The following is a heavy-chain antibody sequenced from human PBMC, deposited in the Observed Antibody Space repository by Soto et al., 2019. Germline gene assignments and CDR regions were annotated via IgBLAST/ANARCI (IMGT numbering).Heavy chain of an antibody. CDR1: GASIRGYY. J-gene: IGHJ5*02. V-gene: IGHV4-59*08. CDR3: ARRQVVPIGWFDP. CDR2: AYYGGAT. Sequence: QVQLQESGPGLVKPSETLSLTCTVSGASIRGYYWSWIRQPPGKGLEWIGYAYYGGATHSNPSFQSRVTIDLDTSKNQFSRNLRSVTAADTAVYYCARRQVVPIGWFDPWGQGSLVTVSS. D-gene: IGHD2-2*01.